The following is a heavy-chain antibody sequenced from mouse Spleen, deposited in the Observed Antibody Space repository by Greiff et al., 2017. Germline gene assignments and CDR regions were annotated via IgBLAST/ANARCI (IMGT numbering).Heavy chain of an antibody. Sequence: EVQLVESGGGLVKPGASLKLSCAASGFTFSSYGMSWVRQTPEKRLEWVATISGGGSYTILPDSLKGRSTFSRDNATTNLYLQMSSLRAEDPALYYCASGTGAWYFDVWGAGTTVTVSS. V-gene: IGHV5-9-2*01. CDR3: ASGTGAWYFDV. CDR2: ISGGGSYT. CDR1: GFTFSSYG. J-gene: IGHJ1*01. D-gene: IGHD2-14*01.